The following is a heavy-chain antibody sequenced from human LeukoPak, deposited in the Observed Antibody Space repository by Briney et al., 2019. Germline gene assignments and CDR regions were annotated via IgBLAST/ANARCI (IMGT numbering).Heavy chain of an antibody. Sequence: SETLSLTCTVSGGSISGYYWSWIRQPPGKGLECIGYMYYTGSTNYNPSLKSRVTISVDTSKNQFSLKLSSVTAADTAVYYCARQNYPSHSYLGLDWGQGTLVTVSS. J-gene: IGHJ4*02. CDR2: MYYTGST. CDR1: GGSISGYY. D-gene: IGHD5-18*01. V-gene: IGHV4-59*08. CDR3: ARQNYPSHSYLGLD.